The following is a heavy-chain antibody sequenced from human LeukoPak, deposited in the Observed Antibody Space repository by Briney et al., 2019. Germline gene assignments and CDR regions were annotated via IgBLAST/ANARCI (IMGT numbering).Heavy chain of an antibody. CDR3: ARMVVTASNWFDP. V-gene: IGHV4-59*08. CDR2: IYYSGST. J-gene: IGHJ5*02. D-gene: IGHD2-21*02. CDR1: GGSISSYY. Sequence: PSETLSLTCTVSGGSISSYYWSWIRQPPGKGLEWIGYIYYSGSTNYNPSLKSRVTISVDTSKNQFSLKLSSVTAADTAVYYCARMVVTASNWFDPWGQGTLVIVSS.